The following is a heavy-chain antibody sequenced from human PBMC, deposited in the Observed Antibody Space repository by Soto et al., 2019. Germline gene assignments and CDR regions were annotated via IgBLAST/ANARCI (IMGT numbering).Heavy chain of an antibody. V-gene: IGHV5-10-1*01. CDR3: ARRGLVVVPAAMGKKDANCFDT. D-gene: IGHD2-2*01. CDR1: ECNITNYW. CDR2: IDPSDSYT. J-gene: IGHJ5*02. Sequence: CSGSECNITNYWISWVSQIKGKGLEWMGRIDPSDSYTNYSPSFQGHVTISADKSISTAYLQWSSLKASDTAMYYCARRGLVVVPAAMGKKDANCFDTWGEGTLVTVSS.